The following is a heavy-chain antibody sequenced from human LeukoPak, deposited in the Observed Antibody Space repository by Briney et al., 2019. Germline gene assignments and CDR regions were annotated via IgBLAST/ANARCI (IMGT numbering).Heavy chain of an antibody. D-gene: IGHD2-15*01. J-gene: IGHJ2*01. CDR2: INPNTGGT. Sequence: ASVKVSCKASGYTFTGYYMHWVRQAPGQGLEWIGRINPNTGGTDYAQKFQGRVTMTRDTSINTAYMELGRLRSDDTAVYSCARTPSSYYWYFDLWGRGTRVTVSS. V-gene: IGHV1-2*02. CDR3: ARTPSSYYWYFDL. CDR1: GYTFTGYY.